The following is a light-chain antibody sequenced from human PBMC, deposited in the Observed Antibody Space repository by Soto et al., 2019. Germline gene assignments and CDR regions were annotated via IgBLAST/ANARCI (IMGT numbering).Light chain of an antibody. Sequence: QSALTQPRSVSGSPGQSVAISCAGTSSDVATYNYVSWYQQHPGKAPKLVIHDVSKRPSGVPDRFSGSMSGNTASLTISGLQAEDEADYYCCSYTGSCPYVFGTGTKLTVL. CDR1: SSDVATYNY. CDR2: DVS. V-gene: IGLV2-11*01. J-gene: IGLJ1*01. CDR3: CSYTGSCPYV.